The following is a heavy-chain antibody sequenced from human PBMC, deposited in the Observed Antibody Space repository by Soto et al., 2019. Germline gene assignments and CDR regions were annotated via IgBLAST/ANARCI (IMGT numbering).Heavy chain of an antibody. CDR1: GFSLSATAVG. CDR3: AHGSGWLHDY. D-gene: IGHD6-19*01. Sequence: QITLKESGPTLVKPTQTLTLTCTFSGFSLSATAVGVGWIRQPPGKALEWLALVYWDDDNQYSPSLKDRLTITKDTSKNPVVLTMTNMDPVDTATYYCAHGSGWLHDYWGQGVLVTVSS. J-gene: IGHJ4*02. CDR2: VYWDDDN. V-gene: IGHV2-5*02.